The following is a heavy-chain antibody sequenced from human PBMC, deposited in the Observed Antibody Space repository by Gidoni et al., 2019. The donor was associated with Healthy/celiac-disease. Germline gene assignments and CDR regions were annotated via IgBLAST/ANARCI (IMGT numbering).Heavy chain of an antibody. CDR1: GYTFTSSG. CDR3: ARVVPRVVGDY. D-gene: IGHD2-15*01. Sequence: QVQLVHSGAEVKNPGASVNVSCKASGYTFTSSGISRVRQAPGQGLEWTGGISAYDGNTNYAQTLQGRVTMTTDTSTSTAYMELRSLRSDDTAVYYCARVVPRVVGDYWGQGTLVTVSS. J-gene: IGHJ4*02. CDR2: ISAYDGNT. V-gene: IGHV1-18*01.